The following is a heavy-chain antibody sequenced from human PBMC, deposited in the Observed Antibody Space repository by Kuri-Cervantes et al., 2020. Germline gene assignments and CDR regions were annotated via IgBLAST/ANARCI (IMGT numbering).Heavy chain of an antibody. CDR3: ARGTAAGALDL. Sequence: SETLSLTCAVYGGSFSDINWNWIRQPPGKGLEWIGELTHSGGTNYNPSLKSRLTISLDTSKHQFSLKLSSVTAADTAVFYCARGTAAGALDLWGRGTLVTVSS. J-gene: IGHJ2*01. V-gene: IGHV4-34*01. CDR2: LTHSGGT. D-gene: IGHD6-13*01. CDR1: GGSFSDIN.